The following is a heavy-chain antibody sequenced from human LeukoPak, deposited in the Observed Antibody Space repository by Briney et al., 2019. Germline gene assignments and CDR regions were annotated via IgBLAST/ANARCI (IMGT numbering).Heavy chain of an antibody. D-gene: IGHD1-26*01. CDR1: GYTFTGHY. V-gene: IGHV1-2*06. CDR2: INPNSGDA. CDR3: ARDREVGSTDDAFDI. J-gene: IGHJ3*02. Sequence: GASVKLSCKASGYTFTGHYMHWVRQAPGQGLEWMGRINPNSGDANYAQNVQGRVTMTRDTSISTAYMEWSGLRSDDTAVYYCARDREVGSTDDAFDIWGQGTRVIVSS.